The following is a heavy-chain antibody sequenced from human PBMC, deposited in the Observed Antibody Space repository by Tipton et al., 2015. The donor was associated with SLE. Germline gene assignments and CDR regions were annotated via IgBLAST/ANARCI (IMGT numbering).Heavy chain of an antibody. V-gene: IGHV3-74*01. D-gene: IGHD6-19*01. Sequence: SLRLSCAASGFTFSSYWMHWVRQAPGKGLVWISRISRDGSTTYYTDSVKGRFTISRDNAKNTVYLKMNSLSGDDTAVYYCGRGVYSESSVGMDVWGQGTTVTVSS. CDR1: GFTFSSYW. CDR2: ISRDGSTT. J-gene: IGHJ6*02. CDR3: GRGVYSESSVGMDV.